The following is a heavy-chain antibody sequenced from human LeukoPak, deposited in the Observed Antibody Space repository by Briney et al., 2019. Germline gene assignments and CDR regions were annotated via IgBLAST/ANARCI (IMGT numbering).Heavy chain of an antibody. D-gene: IGHD6-13*01. J-gene: IGHJ3*02. CDR3: ARGGSWYVPMAFDI. V-gene: IGHV1-69*04. Sequence: ASVKVSCKASGGTFSSYAISWVRQAPGQGLEWMGRIIPILGIANYAQKFQGRVTMTRDTSTSTVYMELSSLRSEDTAVYYCARGGSWYVPMAFDIWGQGTMVTVSS. CDR2: IIPILGIA. CDR1: GGTFSSYA.